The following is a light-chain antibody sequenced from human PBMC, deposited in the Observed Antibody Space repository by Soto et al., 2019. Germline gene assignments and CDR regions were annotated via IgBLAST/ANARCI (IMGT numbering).Light chain of an antibody. CDR1: SSDVGNYNF. J-gene: IGLJ2*01. Sequence: QAVVTQPPSASGSPGQSVTISCTGTSSDVGNYNFVSWYRQHPGKAPKLIIYEVTKRPSGVPDRFSGSKSGNTASLTVSGLQAEDEADYYCSSYAGNNNMVFGGGTKVTVL. CDR3: SSYAGNNNMV. CDR2: EVT. V-gene: IGLV2-8*01.